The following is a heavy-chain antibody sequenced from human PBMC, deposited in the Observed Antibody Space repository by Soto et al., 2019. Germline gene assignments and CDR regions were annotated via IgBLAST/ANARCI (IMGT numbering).Heavy chain of an antibody. Sequence: QVQLMQSGAEVKKPGASVKVSCKASGYTFTSYGISWVRQAPGQGLEWMGWISTYNGNTNYAQKLQRRVTMTTDTSTSLAYMELRSLRSDDTAVYYCGRERYQSVFYAGMVVWGQGTTVTVSS. CDR1: GYTFTSYG. V-gene: IGHV1-18*01. CDR2: ISTYNGNT. J-gene: IGHJ6*01. CDR3: GRERYQSVFYAGMVV. D-gene: IGHD2-2*01.